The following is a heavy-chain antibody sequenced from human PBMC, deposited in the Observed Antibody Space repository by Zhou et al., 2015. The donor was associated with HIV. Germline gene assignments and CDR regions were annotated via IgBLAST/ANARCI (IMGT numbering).Heavy chain of an antibody. CDR2: INPNTGDT. J-gene: IGHJ3*02. D-gene: IGHD3-22*01. CDR3: ARQGSYDGGDYYGAFDI. V-gene: IGHV1-2*02. Sequence: QVQLVQSGAEVKKPGASVKVSCKASGYTFTNYHIHWVRQAPGQGLEWMAWINPNTGDTNHAQRFEGRVTLTRDTSISAVYVDLSSLTSDDSAVYYCARQGSYDGGDYYGAFDIWGQGTMVTVSS. CDR1: GYTFTNYH.